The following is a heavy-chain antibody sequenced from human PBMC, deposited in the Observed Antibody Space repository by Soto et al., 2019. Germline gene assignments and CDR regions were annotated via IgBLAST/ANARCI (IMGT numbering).Heavy chain of an antibody. D-gene: IGHD3-10*01. CDR1: GDTFKNCV. Sequence: QVQVVQSGVEVRRPGSSVKVSCKASGDTFKNCVISWVRQAPGQGLEWMGGIIPLFGTTAFPQRFQGRLTITTDESTTTAYMELRRLRSEDTATYYCAAELGFGKLSVVWGQGTTVIVSS. V-gene: IGHV1-69*01. J-gene: IGHJ6*02. CDR2: IIPLFGTT. CDR3: AAELGFGKLSVV.